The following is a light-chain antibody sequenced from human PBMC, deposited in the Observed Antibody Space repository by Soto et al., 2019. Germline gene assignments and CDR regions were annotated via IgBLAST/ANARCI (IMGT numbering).Light chain of an antibody. V-gene: IGKV3-11*01. CDR3: QQLSNWPPIT. CDR1: QSVSSY. J-gene: IGKJ5*01. CDR2: DAS. Sequence: EIVLTQSPATLSLSPGERATLSCRASQSVSSYLAWYQQKPGQAPRLLIHDASNRATGIPARFSGSGSGTDFTLTISSLEPEDFAVYYCQQLSNWPPITFGQGTRLEIK.